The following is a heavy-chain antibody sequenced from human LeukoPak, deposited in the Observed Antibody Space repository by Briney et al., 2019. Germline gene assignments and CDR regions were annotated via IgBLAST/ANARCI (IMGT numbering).Heavy chain of an antibody. J-gene: IGHJ4*02. CDR1: GFTFGDTW. Sequence: GGSLRLSCAASGFTFGDTWMNWVRQVPGQGLEWVANIKQDGSEKFYVASVKGRFTISRDNGKSSLYLQMNSLRAEDTALYYCATSYDMGWLVGYWGQGTLVTVSS. V-gene: IGHV3-7*03. CDR2: IKQDGSEK. CDR3: ATSYDMGWLVGY. D-gene: IGHD3/OR15-3a*01.